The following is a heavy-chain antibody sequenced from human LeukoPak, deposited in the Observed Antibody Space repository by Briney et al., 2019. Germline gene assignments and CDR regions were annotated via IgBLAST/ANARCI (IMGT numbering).Heavy chain of an antibody. CDR3: ARDGVATVTNVYYYYYMDV. D-gene: IGHD4-17*01. CDR2: ISAYNGNT. CDR1: GYTFTSYG. V-gene: IGHV1-18*01. Sequence: ASVKVSCKASGYTFTSYGISWVRQAPGQGLEWMGWISAYNGNTNYAQKLQGRVTMTTDTSTSTAYMELRSLRSDDTAVYYCARDGVATVTNVYYYYYMDVWGKGTTVTVSS. J-gene: IGHJ6*03.